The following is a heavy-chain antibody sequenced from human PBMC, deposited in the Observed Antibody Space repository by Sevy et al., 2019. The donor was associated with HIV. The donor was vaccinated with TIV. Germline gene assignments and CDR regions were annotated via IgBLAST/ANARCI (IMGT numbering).Heavy chain of an antibody. CDR2: IYSGGRT. V-gene: IGHV3-53*01. Sequence: GGSLRLSCVASGFTVSSNYMSWVHQAPGKGLEWVSIIYSGGRTYYADSVKGRFTISSDNSKNTLYLQMNSLRAEDTALYYCARVSYNYYYGMDVWGQGTTVTVSS. CDR3: ARVSYNYYYGMDV. J-gene: IGHJ6*02. CDR1: GFTVSSNY. D-gene: IGHD1-20*01.